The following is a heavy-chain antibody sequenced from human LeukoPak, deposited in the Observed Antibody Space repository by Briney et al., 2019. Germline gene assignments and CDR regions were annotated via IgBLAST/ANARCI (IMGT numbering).Heavy chain of an antibody. V-gene: IGHV4-59*01. CDR2: IYYSGST. CDR1: GGSISSFY. D-gene: IGHD3-10*01. CDR3: ATDQHSLWFGELEE. J-gene: IGHJ4*02. Sequence: PSETLSLTCTVSGGSISSFYSSWIRQPPGKGLEWSGYIYYSGSTNYNPSLKSRVTISVDTSKNQFSLKLSSVTAADKAVYYCATDQHSLWFGELEEWGQGTLVTVSS.